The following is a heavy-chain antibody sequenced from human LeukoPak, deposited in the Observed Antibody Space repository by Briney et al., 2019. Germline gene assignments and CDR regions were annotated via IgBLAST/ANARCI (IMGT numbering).Heavy chain of an antibody. D-gene: IGHD5-18*01. J-gene: IGHJ4*02. CDR1: GFIFSSYS. CDR3: ARDRSGYTFDD. Sequence: GGSVRLSCAASGFIFSSYSMNWVRQAPGKGLEWVSSISATGNYIYYADSVKGRFTISRDNAKNSLYLQMNSLRAEDTAVYYCARDRSGYTFDDWGQGTLVTASP. V-gene: IGHV3-21*01. CDR2: ISATGNYI.